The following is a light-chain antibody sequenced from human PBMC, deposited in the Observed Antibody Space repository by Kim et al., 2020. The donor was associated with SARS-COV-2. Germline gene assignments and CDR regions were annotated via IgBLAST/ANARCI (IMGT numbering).Light chain of an antibody. J-gene: IGLJ1*01. CDR1: SLRSYY. Sequence: SSELTQDSAVSVALGQTVRITCQGDSLRSYYASWYQQKPGQAPVLVIYGKNNRPSGIPDRCSGSSSGNTASLTITGAQAEDEADYYCNSRDSSGNHLGVFGTGTKVTVL. V-gene: IGLV3-19*01. CDR3: NSRDSSGNHLGV. CDR2: GKN.